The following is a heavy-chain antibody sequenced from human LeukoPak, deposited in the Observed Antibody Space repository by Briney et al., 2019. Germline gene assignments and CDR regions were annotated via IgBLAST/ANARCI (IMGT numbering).Heavy chain of an antibody. D-gene: IGHD3-22*01. Sequence: WASVKVSCKASGYTFTSYGISWVRQAPGQGLEWMGWISAYNGNTNYAQKLQGRVTMTTDTSTSTAYMELRSLRSDDTAVYYCARDQDYYDSSGYLNPDYWGQGTLVTVSS. CDR1: GYTFTSYG. J-gene: IGHJ4*02. V-gene: IGHV1-18*01. CDR3: ARDQDYYDSSGYLNPDY. CDR2: ISAYNGNT.